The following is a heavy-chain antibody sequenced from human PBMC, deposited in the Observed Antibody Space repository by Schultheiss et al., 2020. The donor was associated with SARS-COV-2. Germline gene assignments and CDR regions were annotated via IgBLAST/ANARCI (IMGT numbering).Heavy chain of an antibody. CDR2: INSDGSST. D-gene: IGHD3-3*01. V-gene: IGHV3-74*01. Sequence: GGSLRLSCAASGFTFSSYWMHWVRQAPGKGLVWVSRINSDGSSTSYADSVKGRFTISRDNSKNTLYLQMNSLRAEDTAVYYCANYDFWSGYFDYWGQGTLVTVSS. CDR3: ANYDFWSGYFDY. J-gene: IGHJ4*02. CDR1: GFTFSSYW.